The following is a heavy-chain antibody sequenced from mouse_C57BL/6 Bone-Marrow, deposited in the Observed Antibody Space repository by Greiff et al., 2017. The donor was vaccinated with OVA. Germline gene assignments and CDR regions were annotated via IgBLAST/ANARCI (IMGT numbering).Heavy chain of an antibody. CDR3: AREGTAHYAMDY. D-gene: IGHD3-3*01. V-gene: IGHV3-6*01. Sequence: VQLKQSGPGLVKPSQSLSLTCSVTGYSITSGYYWNWIRQFPGNKLEWMGYISYDGSNNYNPSLKNRISITRDTSKNQFFLKLNSVTTEDTATYYCAREGTAHYAMDYWGQGTSVTVSS. J-gene: IGHJ4*01. CDR1: GYSITSGYY. CDR2: ISYDGSN.